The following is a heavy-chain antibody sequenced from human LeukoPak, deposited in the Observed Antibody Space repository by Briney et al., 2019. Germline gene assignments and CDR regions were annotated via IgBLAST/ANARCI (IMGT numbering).Heavy chain of an antibody. Sequence: GGSLRLSCAASGFTVSSNYMSWVRQAPGKGLEWVSVIYSGGSTYYADSVKGRFTISRHNSKNTLYLQMNSLRAEDTAVYYCARGTSPAHYYYYYGMDVWGQGTTVTVSS. V-gene: IGHV3-53*04. CDR3: ARGTSPAHYYYYYGMDV. D-gene: IGHD2-2*01. J-gene: IGHJ6*02. CDR1: GFTVSSNY. CDR2: IYSGGST.